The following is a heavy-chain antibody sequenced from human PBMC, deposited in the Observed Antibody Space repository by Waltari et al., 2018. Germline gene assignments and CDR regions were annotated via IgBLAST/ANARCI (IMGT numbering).Heavy chain of an antibody. Sequence: QVQLQESGPGLVRPSETLSLTCAVSGYLINSGYYWGWVRQTPGKGLQWIGTIYHGGDKYSTPSLESRVTMSLDTSKTQFFLKLTSVTAEDTAMYYCVRNGLGYCTSSTCYKNDDWGQGTLVTVSS. D-gene: IGHD2-2*01. CDR1: GYLINSGYY. J-gene: IGHJ1*01. CDR2: IYHGGDK. V-gene: IGHV4-38-2*01. CDR3: VRNGLGYCTSSTCYKNDD.